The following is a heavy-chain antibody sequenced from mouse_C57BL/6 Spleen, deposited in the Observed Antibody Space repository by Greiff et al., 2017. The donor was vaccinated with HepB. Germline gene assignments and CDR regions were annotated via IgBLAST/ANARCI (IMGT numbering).Heavy chain of an antibody. D-gene: IGHD2-4*01. V-gene: IGHV1-26*01. Sequence: VQLKQSGPELVKPGASVKISCKASGYTFTDYYMNWVKQSQGKSLEWIGDINPNNGGTSYNQKFKGKATLTVDKSSSTAYMELRSLTSEDSAVYYCARRGDYDSYWYFDVWGTGTTVTVSS. CDR3: ARRGDYDSYWYFDV. CDR2: INPNNGGT. CDR1: GYTFTDYY. J-gene: IGHJ1*03.